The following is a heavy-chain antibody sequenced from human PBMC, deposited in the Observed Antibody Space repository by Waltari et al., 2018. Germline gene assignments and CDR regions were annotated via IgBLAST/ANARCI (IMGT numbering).Heavy chain of an antibody. CDR3: ASWGYYYDSSGYYLAY. CDR2: ITPILGTA. J-gene: IGHJ4*02. V-gene: IGHV1-69*01. CDR1: GGTFSSYA. D-gene: IGHD3-22*01. Sequence: QVQLVQSGAAVKKPGSSVKVSCKASGGTFSSYAISWVRQAPGQGLGWMGGITPILGTANYAQKFQGRVTITADESTSTAYMELSSLRSEDTAVYYCASWGYYYDSSGYYLAYWGQGTLVTVSS.